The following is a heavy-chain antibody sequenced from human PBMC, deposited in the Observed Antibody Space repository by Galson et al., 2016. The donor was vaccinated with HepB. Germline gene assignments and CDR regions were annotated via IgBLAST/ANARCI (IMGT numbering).Heavy chain of an antibody. CDR1: GFRFSSHP. V-gene: IGHV3-30-3*01. Sequence: SLRLSCAASGFRFSSHPMHWVRQAPGKGLEWVAIISSDGREKYYADSVKGRFSVSRDNSKDTLYLQMNSLRAEDTAVYYCARVGVYCSGTSCNVAVRRNYFYYGMDLWGKGTTVTGSA. J-gene: IGHJ6*04. D-gene: IGHD2-2*01. CDR3: ARVGVYCSGTSCNVAVRRNYFYYGMDL. CDR2: ISSDGREK.